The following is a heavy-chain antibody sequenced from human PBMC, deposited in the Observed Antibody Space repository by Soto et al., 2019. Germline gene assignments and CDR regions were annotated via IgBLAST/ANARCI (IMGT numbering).Heavy chain of an antibody. CDR2: INPSGGST. V-gene: IGHV1-46*01. D-gene: IGHD3-22*01. CDR1: GYTFTSYY. Sequence: GASVKVSCKASGYTFTSYYMHWVRQAPGQGLEWMGIINPSGGSTSYAQKFQGRVTMTRDTSTSTVYMELSSLRSEDTAVYYCARERNLTYYYDSSGYSFDYWGQGTLVTVSS. CDR3: ARERNLTYYYDSSGYSFDY. J-gene: IGHJ4*02.